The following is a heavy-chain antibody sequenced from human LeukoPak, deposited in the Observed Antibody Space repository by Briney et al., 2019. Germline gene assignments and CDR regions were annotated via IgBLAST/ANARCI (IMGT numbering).Heavy chain of an antibody. J-gene: IGHJ6*02. Sequence: GGSLRLSCAASGFTFSSYWMHWVRPAPGKGLVWVSRIYSDGSSTSYADSVKGRFTISRDNAKNTLYLQMNSLRAEDTAVYYCTRDDCSGGRCNTYYGMDVWGQGTTVIVSS. CDR3: TRDDCSGGRCNTYYGMDV. V-gene: IGHV3-74*01. CDR1: GFTFSSYW. D-gene: IGHD2-15*01. CDR2: IYSDGSST.